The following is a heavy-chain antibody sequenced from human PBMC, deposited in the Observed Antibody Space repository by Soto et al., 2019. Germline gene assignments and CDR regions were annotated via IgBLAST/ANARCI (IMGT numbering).Heavy chain of an antibody. V-gene: IGHV1-18*01. CDR2: ISPYNGNT. J-gene: IGHJ4*02. CDR1: GYTFTNYA. D-gene: IGHD3-10*01. Sequence: ASVKVSCKASGYTFTNYAITWLRQAPGQGPEWMGWISPYNGNTNYAQKFQGRVTMTTDTSSRTAYLELGSLRPDDTAFYNCARDTMIRGDWGQGTLVTVSS. CDR3: ARDTMIRGD.